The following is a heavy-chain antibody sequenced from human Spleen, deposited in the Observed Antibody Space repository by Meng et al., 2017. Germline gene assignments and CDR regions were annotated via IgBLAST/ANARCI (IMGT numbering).Heavy chain of an antibody. CDR3: AKDSRIVVVPAACLEN. Sequence: GESLKISCAASGFTFSSYAMSWVRQAPGKGLEWVSSISGSALGTFYADSVKGRFTISRDNSKNTLYLQMDSLRVGDTAVYYCAKDSRIVVVPAACLENWGQGTLVTVSS. V-gene: IGHV3-23*01. J-gene: IGHJ4*02. CDR2: ISGSALGT. CDR1: GFTFSSYA. D-gene: IGHD2-2*01.